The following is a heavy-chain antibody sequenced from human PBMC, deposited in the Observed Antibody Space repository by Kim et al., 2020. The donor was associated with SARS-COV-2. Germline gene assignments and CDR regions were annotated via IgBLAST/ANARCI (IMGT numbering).Heavy chain of an antibody. Sequence: DSVRIRFTISRDNARNSLDLQMNSLRAEDTAVYYCAKNLLDGKHGEVYDYWGQGTLVTVSS. J-gene: IGHJ4*02. CDR3: AKNLLDGKHGEVYDY. D-gene: IGHD4-17*01. V-gene: IGHV3-30*02.